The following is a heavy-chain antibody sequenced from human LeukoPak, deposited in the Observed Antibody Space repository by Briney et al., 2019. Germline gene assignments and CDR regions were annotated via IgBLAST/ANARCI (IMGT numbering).Heavy chain of an antibody. CDR1: GFTFSDSY. Sequence: GGSLRLSCAVSGFTFSDSYMTWLRQAPGKGLEWVANIKQDGSEKYYVDSVKGRFTISRDNAKNSLFLQMNSLRAEDTAVYYCAKGLIGVAGYFDYWGQGTLVTVSS. D-gene: IGHD6-19*01. CDR2: IKQDGSEK. V-gene: IGHV3-7*03. J-gene: IGHJ4*02. CDR3: AKGLIGVAGYFDY.